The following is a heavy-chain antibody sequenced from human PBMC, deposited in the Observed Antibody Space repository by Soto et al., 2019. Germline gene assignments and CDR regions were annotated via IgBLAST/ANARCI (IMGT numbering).Heavy chain of an antibody. CDR1: GFTFSSYA. J-gene: IGHJ6*02. CDR2: ISGSGGST. CDR3: AKDVSVTTGAYYYYGMDV. Sequence: QPGGSLRLSCAASGFTFSSYAMSWVRQAPGKGLEWVSAISGSGGSTYYADSVKGRFTISRDNSKNTLYLQMNSLRAEDTAVYYCAKDVSVTTGAYYYYGMDVWGQGTTVTVSS. V-gene: IGHV3-23*01. D-gene: IGHD4-4*01.